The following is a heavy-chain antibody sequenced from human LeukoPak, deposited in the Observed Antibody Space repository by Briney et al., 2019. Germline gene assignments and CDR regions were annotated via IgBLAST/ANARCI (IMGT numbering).Heavy chain of an antibody. D-gene: IGHD3-9*01. CDR3: ARGNEYYDILTGYFPPIFDY. CDR2: INPNSGGT. V-gene: IGHV1-2*02. J-gene: IGHJ4*02. Sequence: ASVKVSCKASGYTFTGYYMHWVRQAPGQGLEWMGWINPNSGGTNYAQKLQGRVTMTTDTSTSTAYMELRSLRSDDTAVYYCARGNEYYDILTGYFPPIFDYWGQGTLVTVSS. CDR1: GYTFTGYY.